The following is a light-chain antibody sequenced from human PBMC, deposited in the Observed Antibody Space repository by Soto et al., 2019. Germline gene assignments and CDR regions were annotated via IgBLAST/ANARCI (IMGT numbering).Light chain of an antibody. CDR3: QQSYRTPLT. V-gene: IGKV1-39*01. J-gene: IGKJ1*01. CDR1: QSIRSY. Sequence: DIQMTQSPSSLSASVGDRVTITCRASQSIRSYLNWYQQKPGKAPELLIYDASSLQSGVPSRFSGSGSGTDFALTITSLQPEDFATYYCQQSYRTPLTCGQGTKVEVK. CDR2: DAS.